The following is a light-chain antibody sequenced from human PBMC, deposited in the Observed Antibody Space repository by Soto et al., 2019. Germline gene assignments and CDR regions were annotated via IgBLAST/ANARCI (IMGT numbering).Light chain of an antibody. Sequence: DIQLTQSPSSLSASVGDRVTITCQASQDIKNFLNWYQQKPGKAPKLLIYDGSSLETGVPSRFSGSGSGTDFTFAISRLQPEDIATYYCQQYDDLPYTFGQGTKLEI. CDR2: DGS. CDR1: QDIKNF. V-gene: IGKV1-33*01. CDR3: QQYDDLPYT. J-gene: IGKJ2*01.